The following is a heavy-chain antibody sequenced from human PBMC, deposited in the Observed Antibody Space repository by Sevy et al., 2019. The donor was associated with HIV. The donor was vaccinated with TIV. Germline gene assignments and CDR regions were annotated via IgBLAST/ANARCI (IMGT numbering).Heavy chain of an antibody. CDR3: ARHALRGYSYYHGTDV. J-gene: IGHJ6*01. CDR2: IYYSRST. Sequence: SETLSLTCTVSGGSICSSSYYWGWIRQPPGKGLEWIGSIYYSRSTYYNPSLKSRVTISEDTSKNQFSLKLSSVTAADTAVYYCARHALRGYSYYHGTDVWGQGTTVTVSS. D-gene: IGHD5-18*01. V-gene: IGHV4-39*01. CDR1: GGSICSSSYY.